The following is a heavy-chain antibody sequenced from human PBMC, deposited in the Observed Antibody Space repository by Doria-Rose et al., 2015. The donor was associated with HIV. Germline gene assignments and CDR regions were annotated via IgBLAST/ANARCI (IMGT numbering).Heavy chain of an antibody. J-gene: IGHJ4*02. D-gene: IGHD6-13*01. CDR2: MFSDDER. Sequence: SGPVLVKPTETLTLTCTVSGVSLSSPGMGVSWIRQPPGKALEWLANMFSDDERSDRTSMKSRLTIYRVTSKSQVVLTTSDMDPVDTATYYCARIQSSRWYHKYYFDFWGQGTLAIVSA. CDR1: GVSLSSPGMG. CDR3: ARIQSSRWYHKYYFDF. V-gene: IGHV2-26*01.